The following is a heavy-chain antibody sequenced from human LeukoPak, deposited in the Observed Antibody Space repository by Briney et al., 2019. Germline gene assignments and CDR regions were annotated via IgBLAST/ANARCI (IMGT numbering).Heavy chain of an antibody. CDR3: ARVGKCSGGSCPLFDY. D-gene: IGHD2-15*01. J-gene: IGHJ4*02. CDR2: INPNSGGT. CDR1: GYTFTGYY. Sequence: ASVKVSCKASGYTFTGYYMHWVRQAPGQGLEWMGWINPNSGGTNYAQKFQGRVTMTRDTSISTAYMELSRLRSDDTAVYYCARVGKCSGGSCPLFDYWGQGTLVTVSS. V-gene: IGHV1-2*02.